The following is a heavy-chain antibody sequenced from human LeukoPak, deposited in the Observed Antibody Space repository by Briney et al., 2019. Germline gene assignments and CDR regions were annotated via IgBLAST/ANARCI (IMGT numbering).Heavy chain of an antibody. V-gene: IGHV3-21*01. CDR2: ISSSSSYI. CDR1: GFTFSSYS. J-gene: IGHJ6*04. Sequence: GGSLRLPCAASGFTFSSYSMNWVRQAPGKGLEWVSSISSSSSYICYADSVKGRFTISRDNAKNSLYLQMNSLRAEDTAVYYCATPAGEVPAASHYYGMDVWGKGTTVTVSS. D-gene: IGHD2-2*01. CDR3: ATPAGEVPAASHYYGMDV.